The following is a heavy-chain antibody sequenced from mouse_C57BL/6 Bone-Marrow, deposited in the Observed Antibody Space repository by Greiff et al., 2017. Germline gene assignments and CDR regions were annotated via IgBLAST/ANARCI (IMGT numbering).Heavy chain of an antibody. CDR3: ARDRFLAAQASCDY. Sequence: EVQLQQSGGGLVKPGGSLKLSCAASGFTFRSYAMSWVRPTPEKRLEWVATISDGGSYTYYPDNVKGRFTNSRDNAKNNLYLQMSHLKSEDTALYYCARDRFLAAQASCDYWGQGTTLTVSS. D-gene: IGHD3-2*02. CDR1: GFTFRSYA. CDR2: ISDGGSYT. J-gene: IGHJ2*01. V-gene: IGHV5-4*01.